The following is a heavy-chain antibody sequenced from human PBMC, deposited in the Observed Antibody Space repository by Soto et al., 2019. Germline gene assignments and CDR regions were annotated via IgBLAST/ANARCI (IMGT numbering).Heavy chain of an antibody. J-gene: IGHJ5*02. CDR2: IYHSGST. D-gene: IGHD1-1*01. CDR3: ARDQLEGNWFDP. Sequence: QLQLQESGSGLVRPSQTLSLTCAVSGGSISSGGYSWNWIRQPPGKGLEWIVYIYHSGSTLYNPSRKSRVTTSVDKSKNQFSLKLSSVTAADTAVYYCARDQLEGNWFDPWGQGTLVTVSS. CDR1: GGSISSGGYS. V-gene: IGHV4-30-2*01.